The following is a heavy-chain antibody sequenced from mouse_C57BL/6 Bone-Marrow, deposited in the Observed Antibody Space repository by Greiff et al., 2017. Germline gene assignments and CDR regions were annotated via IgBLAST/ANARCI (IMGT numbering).Heavy chain of an antibody. V-gene: IGHV7-3*01. CDR1: GFTFTDYY. J-gene: IGHJ2*01. Sequence: EVKLMESGGGLVQPGGSLSLSCAASGFTFTDYYMSWVRQPPGKALEWLGFIRNKANGYTTEYSASVKGRFTISRDTSQSILYLQMNALRAEDSATYYCARSHYDYDAIDYGGQGTTLTVSS. D-gene: IGHD2-4*01. CDR2: IRNKANGYTT. CDR3: ARSHYDYDAIDY.